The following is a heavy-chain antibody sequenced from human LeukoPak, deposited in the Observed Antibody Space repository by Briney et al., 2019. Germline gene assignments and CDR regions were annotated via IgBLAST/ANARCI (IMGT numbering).Heavy chain of an antibody. CDR1: GGSISSSSYY. Sequence: PSETLSLTCSVSGGSISSSSYYWGWIRQPPGKGLEWVSAISGSGGSTYYADSVKGRFTISRDNSQNTLYLQLNSMGAEDRAVYYCAKVLYNYDILTGFVDYWGQGTLVTVSS. V-gene: IGHV3-23*01. J-gene: IGHJ4*02. CDR2: ISGSGGST. D-gene: IGHD3-9*01. CDR3: AKVLYNYDILTGFVDY.